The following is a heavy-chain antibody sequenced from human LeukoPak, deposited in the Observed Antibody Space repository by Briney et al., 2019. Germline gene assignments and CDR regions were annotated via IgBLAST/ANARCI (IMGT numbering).Heavy chain of an antibody. D-gene: IGHD5-18*01. J-gene: IGHJ4*02. Sequence: GGSLRLSCAASGFTFSNYGMSWVRQAPGKGLEWVSAISGSGGTTYYADSVKGRFTVSRDTSKNTLYLHMNSLSAEDTAVYYCAQVEGYIYGLLENWGQGTLVTVSS. V-gene: IGHV3-23*01. CDR1: GFTFSNYG. CDR2: ISGSGGTT. CDR3: AQVEGYIYGLLEN.